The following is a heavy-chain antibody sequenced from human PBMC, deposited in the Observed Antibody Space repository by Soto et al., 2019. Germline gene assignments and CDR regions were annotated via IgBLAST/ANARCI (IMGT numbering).Heavy chain of an antibody. CDR3: AAGVIWIGYFTVAS. V-gene: IGHV1-69*01. CDR2: FIPVYRTL. J-gene: IGHJ4*02. CDR1: GGSFGNSA. Sequence: QVPLVQSGAEVKKPGSSVKISCKASGGSFGNSAINWVRQTPGQGLEWLGGFIPVYRTLNYAQKFQGRVTITADESTGRAHMTLSSLASNDPAVYYCAAGVIWIGYFTVASGGKGTRVTVSS. D-gene: IGHD3-3*01.